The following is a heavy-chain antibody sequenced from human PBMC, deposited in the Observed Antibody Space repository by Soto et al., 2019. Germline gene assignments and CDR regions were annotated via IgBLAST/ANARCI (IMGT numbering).Heavy chain of an antibody. J-gene: IGHJ2*01. V-gene: IGHV3-23*01. CDR2: ISGSGGST. CDR1: GFTFSSYA. D-gene: IGHD3-3*01. Sequence: GGSLRLFCAASGFTFSSYAMSWVRQAPGKGLEWVSTISGSGGSTYYADSVKGRFTISRDNSKNTLYLQMNSLRAEDTALYYCAKDASSGITSFDLWGRGTLVTVSS. CDR3: AKDASSGITSFDL.